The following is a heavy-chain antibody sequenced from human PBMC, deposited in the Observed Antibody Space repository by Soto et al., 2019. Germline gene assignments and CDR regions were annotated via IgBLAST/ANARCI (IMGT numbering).Heavy chain of an antibody. V-gene: IGHV4-31*03. Sequence: TLYLTCTLSGGSISSGGYYWSWIRQHPGKGLEWIGYIYYSGSTYYNPSLKSRVTISVDTSKNQFCLKLSSVTAADTAVYYCARVAAAAADSYFDYWGQGTLVTVSS. CDR1: GGSISSGGYY. D-gene: IGHD6-13*01. J-gene: IGHJ4*02. CDR3: ARVAAAAADSYFDY. CDR2: IYYSGST.